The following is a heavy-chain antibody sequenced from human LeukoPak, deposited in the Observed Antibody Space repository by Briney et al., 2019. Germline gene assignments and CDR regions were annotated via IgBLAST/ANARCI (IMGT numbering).Heavy chain of an antibody. V-gene: IGHV4-61*02. CDR3: ARERERGPEHNWYYVRPAYYYYYYMDV. J-gene: IGHJ6*03. D-gene: IGHD1-7*01. CDR2: IYTSGSP. CDR1: GGSISSGSYY. Sequence: SQTLSLTCTVSGGSISSGSYYWSWIRQPAGKGLEWIGRIYTSGSPNYNPSLKSRVTISVDTSKNQFSLKLSSVTAADTAVYYCARERERGPEHNWYYVRPAYYYYYYMDVWGKGTTVTVSS.